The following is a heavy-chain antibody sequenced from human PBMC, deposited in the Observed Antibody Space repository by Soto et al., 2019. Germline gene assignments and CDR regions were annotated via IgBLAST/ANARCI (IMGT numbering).Heavy chain of an antibody. J-gene: IGHJ5*02. D-gene: IGHD2-21*01. CDR3: AKHHVSNDH. CDR1: GFTFSNYW. Sequence: GGSLILSCAASGFTFSNYWMTWVRQAPGKGLEWVASIKQDGSEKQSVDSVQGRFTISRDNARNSLYLQMSSLRAEDTALYYCAKHHVSNDHWGQGALVTASA. CDR2: IKQDGSEK. V-gene: IGHV3-7*01.